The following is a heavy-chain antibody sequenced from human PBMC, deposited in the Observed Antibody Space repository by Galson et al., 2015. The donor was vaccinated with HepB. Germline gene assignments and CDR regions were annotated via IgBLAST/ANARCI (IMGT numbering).Heavy chain of an antibody. V-gene: IGHV3-15*01. CDR3: TTDPYTSIVGATDY. J-gene: IGHJ4*02. D-gene: IGHD1-26*01. CDR2: IKSKTDGGTT. Sequence: SLRLSCAASGFTFSSYAMHWVRQAPGKGLEWVGRIKSKTDGGTTDYAAPVKGRFTISRDDSKNTLYLQMNSLKTEDTAVYYCTTDPYTSIVGATDYWGQGTLVTVSS. CDR1: GFTFSSYA.